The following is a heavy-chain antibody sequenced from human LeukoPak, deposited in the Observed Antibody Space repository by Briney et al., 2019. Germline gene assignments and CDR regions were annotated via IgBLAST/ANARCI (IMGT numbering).Heavy chain of an antibody. Sequence: SVKVSCKASGGTLSSNAISWVRQAPGQGLEWMGGIIPIFATSHSAQKFQGRVTMTSDTSTSTLYMELSSLRSEDTAVYYCARGGGGDSAAPFDYWGQGTLVTVSS. J-gene: IGHJ4*02. V-gene: IGHV1-69*05. CDR1: GGTLSSNA. D-gene: IGHD2-21*02. CDR3: ARGGGGDSAAPFDY. CDR2: IIPIFATS.